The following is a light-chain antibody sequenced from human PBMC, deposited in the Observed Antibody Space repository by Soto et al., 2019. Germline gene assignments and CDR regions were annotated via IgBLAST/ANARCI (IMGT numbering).Light chain of an antibody. V-gene: IGKV3-11*01. CDR3: QQRSNRHPT. Sequence: EIVLTQSPATLSLSPGERATLSCRASQSLSSNLAWYQLKPGQAPRLLMSDASNRSTGIPARFSGSASGTDFTLTISSLEPEDFAVYYCQQRSNRHPTFGQGTRLEIK. CDR2: DAS. J-gene: IGKJ5*01. CDR1: QSLSSN.